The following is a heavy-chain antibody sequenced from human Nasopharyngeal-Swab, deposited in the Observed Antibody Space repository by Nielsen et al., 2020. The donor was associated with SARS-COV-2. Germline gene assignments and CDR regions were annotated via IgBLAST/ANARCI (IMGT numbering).Heavy chain of an antibody. CDR1: GFTFSDYY. CDR2: ISSSGSTI. V-gene: IGHV3-11*04. Sequence: GESLKISCAASGFTFSDYYMSWIRQAPGKGLEWVSYISSSGSTIYYADSVKGRFTISRDNAKNSLYLQMNSLRAEDTAVYYCAREWIQYYYYMDVWGKGTTVTVSS. CDR3: AREWIQYYYYMDV. J-gene: IGHJ6*03. D-gene: IGHD5-18*01.